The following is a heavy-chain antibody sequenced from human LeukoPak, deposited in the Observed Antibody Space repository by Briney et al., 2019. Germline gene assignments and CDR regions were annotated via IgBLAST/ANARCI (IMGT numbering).Heavy chain of an antibody. CDR2: ISSSGSTI. CDR3: AREEYQLYYYYYMDV. CDR1: GFTFSDYY. D-gene: IGHD2-2*01. J-gene: IGHJ6*03. Sequence: KPGGSLRLSCAASGFTFSDYYMSWIRQAPGKGLEWVSYISSSGSTIYYADSVKGRFTISRDNAKNSLYLQMNSLRAEDTAVYYCAREEYQLYYYYYMDVWGKGTTVTVSS. V-gene: IGHV3-11*04.